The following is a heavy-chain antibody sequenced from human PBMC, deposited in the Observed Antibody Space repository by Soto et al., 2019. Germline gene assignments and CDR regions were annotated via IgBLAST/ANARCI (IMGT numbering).Heavy chain of an antibody. V-gene: IGHV1-46*01. Sequence: GASVKVSCKASGYTFTTYYIHWVRQAPGQGLEWMGIINPSGGSTSYAQKFQGRVTMTRDTSTSTVYMELSSLRSEDTAVYYCARKRDCSSTSCYGMDVWGQGTTVTVSS. CDR1: GYTFTTYY. J-gene: IGHJ6*02. CDR2: INPSGGST. D-gene: IGHD2-2*01. CDR3: ARKRDCSSTSCYGMDV.